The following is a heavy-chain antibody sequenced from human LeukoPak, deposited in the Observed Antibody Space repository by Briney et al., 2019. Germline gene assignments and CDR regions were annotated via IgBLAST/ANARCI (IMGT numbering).Heavy chain of an antibody. V-gene: IGHV4-61*02. D-gene: IGHD3-3*01. Sequence: PSQTLSLTCSVSGGSISSAGYFWTWIRQPAGKRLEWIGRIYASGSTNYNPSLVSRVTISVDTSKNQFSLKLSSVTAADTAVYYCARGYDFWSGYYFDYWGQGTLVTVSS. CDR3: ARGYDFWSGYYFDY. J-gene: IGHJ4*02. CDR1: GGSISSAGYF. CDR2: IYASGST.